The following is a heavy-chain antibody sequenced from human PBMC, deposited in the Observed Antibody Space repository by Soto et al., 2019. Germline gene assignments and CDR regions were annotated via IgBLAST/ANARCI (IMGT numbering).Heavy chain of an antibody. CDR2: ISSSSSYI. J-gene: IGHJ4*02. D-gene: IGHD5-18*01. V-gene: IGHV3-21*04. CDR3: AKDGPRGYSYGIMVL. CDR1: GFTFSSYS. Sequence: PGGSLRLSCAASGFTFSSYSMNWVRQAPGKGLEWVSSISSSSSYIYYADSMKGRFTISRDNAKNSLYLQMNSLKAEDTAVYYCAKDGPRGYSYGIMVLWGQGTLVTVSS.